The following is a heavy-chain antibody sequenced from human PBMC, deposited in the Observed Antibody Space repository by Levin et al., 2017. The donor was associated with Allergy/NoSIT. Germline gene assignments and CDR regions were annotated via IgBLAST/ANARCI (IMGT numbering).Heavy chain of an antibody. J-gene: IGHJ4*02. CDR2: ISTSGST. V-gene: IGHV4-4*07. D-gene: IGHD1-1*01. CDR3: GRASTGTHYYYDC. CDR1: GGSLSSFY. Sequence: SETLSLTCTVSGGSLSSFYWSWIRQPAAKGLEWIGRISTSGSTKYNPSLKSRVTMSVDTSQNQFSLNLSSVTAADTAVYYCGRASTGTHYYYDCWGQGTLVTVFS.